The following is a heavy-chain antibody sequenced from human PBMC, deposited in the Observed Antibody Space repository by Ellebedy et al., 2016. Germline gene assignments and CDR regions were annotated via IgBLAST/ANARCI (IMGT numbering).Heavy chain of an antibody. CDR1: RFTFSNYA. CDR3: ARSNDMGV. J-gene: IGHJ6*02. Sequence: GESLKISCAASRFTFSNYAMTWVRQVPGKGLEWVANINQDGSQKYYVDSVKGRFTISRDNARKSLYLQMNNLRAEDTAVYHCARSNDMGVWGQGTTVTVSS. V-gene: IGHV3-7*01. CDR2: INQDGSQK.